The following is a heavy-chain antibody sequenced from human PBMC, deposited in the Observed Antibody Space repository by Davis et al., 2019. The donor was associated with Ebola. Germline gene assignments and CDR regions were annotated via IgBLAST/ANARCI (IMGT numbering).Heavy chain of an antibody. D-gene: IGHD3-22*01. CDR2: INPITGGT. J-gene: IGHJ3*02. CDR1: RYRFPSYY. V-gene: IGHV1-46*01. CDR3: VREGGRYYDSSGYGFDI. Sequence: ASVTVSCQASRYRFPSYYMHSARQAPGQGLEWMGIINPITGGTSYAQNFQVRVNMTRDTSTSTIYMELSSLRSEDKAVNYCVREGGRYYDSSGYGFDIWGQGTMVKVSS.